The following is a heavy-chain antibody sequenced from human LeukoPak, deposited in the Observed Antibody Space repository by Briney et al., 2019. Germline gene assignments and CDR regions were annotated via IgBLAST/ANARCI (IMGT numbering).Heavy chain of an antibody. J-gene: IGHJ5*02. CDR2: INPNSGGA. V-gene: IGHV1-2*02. CDR3: ARGVGSSWFDP. CDR1: GYTFTDYY. D-gene: IGHD6-13*01. Sequence: ASVKVSCKASGYTFTDYYLHWVRQAPGQGLEWMGWINPNSGGANFALNFQGRVTMTRATSISTAYMELSRLTSDDTAVYYCARGVGSSWFDPWGQETLVTVSS.